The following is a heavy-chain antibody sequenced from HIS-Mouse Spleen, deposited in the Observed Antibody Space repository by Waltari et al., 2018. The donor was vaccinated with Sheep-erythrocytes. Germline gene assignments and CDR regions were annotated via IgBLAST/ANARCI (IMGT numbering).Heavy chain of an antibody. CDR3: AKETGFYDFWSGYYYYGMDV. CDR1: GFTFSSYA. J-gene: IGHJ6*02. V-gene: IGHV3-23*01. CDR2: SRCSVGST. D-gene: IGHD3-3*01. Sequence: EVQLLESGGGLVQPGGSLRLSCAASGFTFSSYAMSWVRQAPGKGLEWVSASRCSVGSTYYADAVKGRFTISRDNSKNTLYLQMNSLRAEDTAVYYCAKETGFYDFWSGYYYYGMDVWGQGTTVTVSS.